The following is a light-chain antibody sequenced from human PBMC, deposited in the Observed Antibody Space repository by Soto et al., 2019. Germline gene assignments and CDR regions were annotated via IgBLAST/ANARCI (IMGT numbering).Light chain of an antibody. CDR1: QSIINY. V-gene: IGKV1-39*01. J-gene: IGKJ4*01. CDR3: QQSYTTPALT. CDR2: GAS. Sequence: DIQMTQSPSSLSASIGDRVTISCRASQSIINYLNWYQQKPGKAPKLLISGASSVRSGVPSRFSGSGSVTDFSLTISSLQPEDFATYYCQQSYTTPALTFGGGTKVEIK.